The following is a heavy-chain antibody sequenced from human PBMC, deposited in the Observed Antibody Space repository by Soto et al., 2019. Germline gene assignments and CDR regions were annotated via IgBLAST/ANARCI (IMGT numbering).Heavy chain of an antibody. CDR3: ATTYDTPEAFDI. V-gene: IGHV1-69*04. CDR1: GYTFTSYA. Sequence: ASVKVSCKASGYTFTSYAMHWVRQAPGQGLEWMGRIIPILGIANYAQKFQGRVTITADKSTSTAYMELSSLRSEDTAVYYCATTYDTPEAFDIWGQGTMVTVSS. J-gene: IGHJ3*02. CDR2: IIPILGIA. D-gene: IGHD3-9*01.